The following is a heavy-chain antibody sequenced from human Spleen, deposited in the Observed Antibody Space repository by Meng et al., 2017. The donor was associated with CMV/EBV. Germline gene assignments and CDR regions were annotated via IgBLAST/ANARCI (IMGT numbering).Heavy chain of an antibody. CDR2: ISAYNGKT. CDR1: G. CDR3: ARQTGSTNYFDY. V-gene: IGHV1-18*01. D-gene: IGHD1-1*01. J-gene: IGHJ4*02. Sequence: GFSWVRQAPGQGLEWMGWISAYNGKTGYAQKLQSRVTMTTDTSTSTAYMELRSLRSDDTAVYYCARQTGSTNYFDYWGQGTLVTVSS.